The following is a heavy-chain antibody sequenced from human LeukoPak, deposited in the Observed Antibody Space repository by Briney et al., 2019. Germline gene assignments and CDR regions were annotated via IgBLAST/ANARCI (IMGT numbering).Heavy chain of an antibody. Sequence: GRSLRLSCAASGFAFGSSALGWVRQPPGKGLQWVSSISAGGDSTYYADSVKGRFTISRDNSKNTLYLQMNSLRVEDTAIYYCARDASSWYYWGQGTLVTVSS. J-gene: IGHJ4*02. D-gene: IGHD6-13*01. CDR3: ARDASSWYY. CDR2: ISAGGDST. CDR1: GFAFGSSA. V-gene: IGHV3-23*01.